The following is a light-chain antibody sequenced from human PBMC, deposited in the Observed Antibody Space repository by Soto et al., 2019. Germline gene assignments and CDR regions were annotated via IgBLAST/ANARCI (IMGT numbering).Light chain of an antibody. Sequence: EIVLTQSPATLSLSPGERATLSCRASQSVSSYLAWYQQKPGQAPRLLIYDASNRATGIPARFSGSGSGTDYTVTISSLEPEDFAVYYCQQRSNWPLTFGPGTKVDI. J-gene: IGKJ3*01. V-gene: IGKV3-11*01. CDR3: QQRSNWPLT. CDR1: QSVSSY. CDR2: DAS.